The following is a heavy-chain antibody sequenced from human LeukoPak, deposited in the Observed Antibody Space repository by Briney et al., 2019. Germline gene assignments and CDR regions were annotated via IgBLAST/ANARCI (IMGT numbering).Heavy chain of an antibody. CDR1: GFTFSSYS. J-gene: IGHJ4*02. D-gene: IGHD4-17*01. CDR2: ISSSSSCI. CDR3: ARDYGDYAHFDY. Sequence: PGGSLRLSCAASGFTFSSYSMNWVRQAPGKGLEWVSSISSSSSCIYYADSVKGRFTISRDNAKNSLYLQMNSLRAEDTAVYYCARDYGDYAHFDYWGQGTLVTVSS. V-gene: IGHV3-21*01.